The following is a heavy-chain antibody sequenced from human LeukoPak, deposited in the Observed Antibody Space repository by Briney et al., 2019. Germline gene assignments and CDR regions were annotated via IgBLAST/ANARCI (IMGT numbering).Heavy chain of an antibody. CDR2: IKQDGSEK. CDR3: ARDDRGNWFDP. J-gene: IGHJ5*02. V-gene: IGHV3-7*01. Sequence: GGSLRLSCAASGFTFSSYWMSWVRQAPGKELEWVANIKQDGSEKYYVDSVKGRFTISRDNAKNSLYLQMNSLRAEDTAVYYCARDDRGNWFDPWGHGTLVTVSS. CDR1: GFTFSSYW. D-gene: IGHD3-10*01.